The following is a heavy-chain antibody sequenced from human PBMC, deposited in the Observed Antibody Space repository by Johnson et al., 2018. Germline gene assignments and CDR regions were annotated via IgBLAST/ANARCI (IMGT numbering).Heavy chain of an antibody. V-gene: IGHV4-39*07. D-gene: IGHD6-13*01. CDR3: ARPGIAAAGNGAFDI. CDR1: GGSISSSNYY. CDR2: MYYRGSI. Sequence: QVQLQESGPGLVKPSETLSLTCTVSGGSISSSNYYWGWIRQPPGKGLEWIGRMYYRGSIDYNPSLKSRVIISIDTSRNQISLKLSSVTAADTAVYYCARPGIAAAGNGAFDIWGQGTMVIVSS. J-gene: IGHJ3*02.